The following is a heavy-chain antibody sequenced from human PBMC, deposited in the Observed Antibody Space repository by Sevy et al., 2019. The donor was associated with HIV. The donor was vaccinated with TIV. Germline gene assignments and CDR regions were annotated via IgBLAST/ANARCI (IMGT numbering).Heavy chain of an antibody. Sequence: GGSLRLSCAASGFTFSSYWMHWVRQAPGKGLVWVSRINSDGSSTSYADSVKGRFTISRDNAKNTLYLQMNSLRAEDTAVYCCARLGASSSAYYYYGMDVWGQGTTVTVSS. J-gene: IGHJ6*02. CDR2: INSDGSST. D-gene: IGHD3-10*01. V-gene: IGHV3-74*01. CDR3: ARLGASSSAYYYYGMDV. CDR1: GFTFSSYW.